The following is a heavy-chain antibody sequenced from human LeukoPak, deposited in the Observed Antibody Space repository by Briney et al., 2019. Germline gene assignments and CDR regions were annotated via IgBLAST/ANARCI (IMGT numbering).Heavy chain of an antibody. Sequence: ASVKVSCKASGYTFTSYDINWVRQATGQGLEWMGWMNPNSGNTGYAQKFQGRVTITRNTSISTAYMELSSLRSEDTAVYYCARGGTYQTYYDFWSGYYHNWFDHWGQGTLVTVSS. D-gene: IGHD3-3*01. CDR2: MNPNSGNT. CDR3: ARGGTYQTYYDFWSGYYHNWFDH. V-gene: IGHV1-8*03. CDR1: GYTFTSYD. J-gene: IGHJ5*02.